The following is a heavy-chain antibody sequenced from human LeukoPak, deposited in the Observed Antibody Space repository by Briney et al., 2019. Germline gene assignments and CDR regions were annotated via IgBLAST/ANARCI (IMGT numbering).Heavy chain of an antibody. CDR3: ARALIVVGSYFDY. J-gene: IGHJ4*02. CDR1: RFTFSNYW. CDR2: IKQDGSEK. Sequence: GGSLRLSCAASRFTFSNYWMSWVRQALGKGLEWVANIKQDGSEKYYVDSVKGRFTISRGNAKSSLYLQMNSLGAEDTAVYSCARALIVVGSYFDYWGQGTLVTVSS. V-gene: IGHV3-7*01. D-gene: IGHD2-15*01.